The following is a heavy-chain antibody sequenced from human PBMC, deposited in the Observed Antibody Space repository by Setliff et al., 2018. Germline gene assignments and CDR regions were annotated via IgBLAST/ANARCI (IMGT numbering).Heavy chain of an antibody. V-gene: IGHV4-4*07. CDR3: ARKGISALSGAFDM. CDR1: GGSISNYY. J-gene: IGHJ3*02. Sequence: SETLSLTCIVSGGSISNYYWSWIRQPAGKGLEWIGRIYTSGSTNYNPSLKSRVTMPVDTSKNQFSLKLSSVTAADTAVYYCARKGISALSGAFDMWGQGTMVTVSS. CDR2: IYTSGST. D-gene: IGHD1-26*01.